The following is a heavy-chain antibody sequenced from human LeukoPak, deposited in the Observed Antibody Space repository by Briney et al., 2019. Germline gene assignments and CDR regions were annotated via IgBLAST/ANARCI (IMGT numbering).Heavy chain of an antibody. J-gene: IGHJ4*02. CDR1: GGSISSYY. V-gene: IGHV4-59*01. Sequence: SETLSLTCTVSGGSISSYYWSWIRQPPGKGREWIGYIYYSWSTNYNLSLKSRVTISVDTSKNQFYLKLSSVTAADTAVYYCARASIAAAGTAMGVWGQGTLVTVSS. D-gene: IGHD6-13*01. CDR3: ARASIAAAGTAMGV. CDR2: IYYSWST.